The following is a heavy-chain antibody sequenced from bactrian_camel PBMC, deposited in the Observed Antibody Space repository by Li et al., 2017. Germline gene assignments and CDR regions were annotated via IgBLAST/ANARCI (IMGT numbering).Heavy chain of an antibody. J-gene: IGHJ4*01. CDR1: GYRFRANC. CDR2: SWASGGGHT. CDR3: AASHSFILTPRFYRLVSSDYPY. V-gene: IGHV3-3*01. Sequence: HVQLVESGGNSVQAGRTLNLSCAVSGYRFRANCMGWFRQAPGKEREGVAISWASGGGHTFYGDSVKGRFAISQDNVKNSVYLQMTSLNLEDTAMYYCAASHSFILTPRFYRLVSSDYPYRGQGTQVTVS. D-gene: IGHD4*01.